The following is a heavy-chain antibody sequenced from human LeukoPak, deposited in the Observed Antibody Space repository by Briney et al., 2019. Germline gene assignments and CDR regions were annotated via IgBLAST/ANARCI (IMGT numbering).Heavy chain of an antibody. Sequence: SQTLSLTCTVSVGSIGSGGYYWSWIRQHPGKGLEWIGYIYYSGSTYYNPSLKSRVTISVDTSKNQFSLKLSSVTAADTAVYYCARSGPAAIRSLYYYYGMDVWGKGTTVTVSS. CDR2: IYYSGST. V-gene: IGHV4-31*03. D-gene: IGHD2-2*01. J-gene: IGHJ6*04. CDR1: VGSIGSGGYY. CDR3: ARSGPAAIRSLYYYYGMDV.